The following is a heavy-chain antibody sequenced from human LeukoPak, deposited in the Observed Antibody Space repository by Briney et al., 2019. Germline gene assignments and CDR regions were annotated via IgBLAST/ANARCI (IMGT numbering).Heavy chain of an antibody. Sequence: GGSLRLSCAASGFTVSSNYMSWVRQAPGKGLEWVSVIYSGGSTYYADSVKGRFTISRDNSKNTLCLQMNSLRAEDTAVYYCAREDYGDYSEYYFDYWGQGTLVTVSS. CDR3: AREDYGDYSEYYFDY. D-gene: IGHD4-17*01. CDR2: IYSGGST. CDR1: GFTVSSNY. J-gene: IGHJ4*02. V-gene: IGHV3-53*01.